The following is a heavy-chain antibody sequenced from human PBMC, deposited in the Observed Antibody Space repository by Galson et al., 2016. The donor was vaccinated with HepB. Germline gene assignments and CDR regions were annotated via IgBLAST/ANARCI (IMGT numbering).Heavy chain of an antibody. CDR2: VFSSGGA. J-gene: IGHJ4*02. Sequence: SETLSLTCTVSGGSMRGLDWSWIRQPPGKGLEWIGYVFSSGGANYNPSLKSRVTISIDTSTNQFSPTLGSVTVADTAVYYCAREGGEGFDFWGQGTLVTVSS. D-gene: IGHD3-16*01. CDR1: GGSMRGLD. CDR3: AREGGEGFDF. V-gene: IGHV4-59*11.